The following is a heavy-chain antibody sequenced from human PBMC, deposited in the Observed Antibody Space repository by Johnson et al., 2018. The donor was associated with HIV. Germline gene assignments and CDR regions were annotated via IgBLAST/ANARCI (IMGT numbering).Heavy chain of an antibody. J-gene: IGHJ3*02. D-gene: IGHD2-21*02. CDR3: ARAPRAFCDGDCYPNAFGI. CDR1: EFTFGSFT. Sequence: QVQLVESGGGVVQPGRSLTLSCAASEFTFGSFTMHWVRQAPGKGLEWVTVISYDASNKYYADSLKGRFTISRDNSKNTLYLQMNSLRAEDTAVYYCARAPRAFCDGDCYPNAFGIWGQGTMVTVSS. V-gene: IGHV3-30-3*01. CDR2: ISYDASNK.